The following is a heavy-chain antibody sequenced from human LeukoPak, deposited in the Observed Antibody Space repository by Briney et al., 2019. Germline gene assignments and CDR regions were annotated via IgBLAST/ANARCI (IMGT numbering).Heavy chain of an antibody. Sequence: SETLSLTCIVSGGSISSSIYYWAWVRQPPGKGLEWIGTVFYNGATQYSPSLRSRVTISIDTSTNQFSLKLSSVTAADTAVYYCARLNVAAAGTLFDPWGQGTLVTVSS. CDR1: GGSISSSIYY. D-gene: IGHD6-13*01. CDR3: ARLNVAAAGTLFDP. J-gene: IGHJ5*02. CDR2: VFYNGAT. V-gene: IGHV4-39*07.